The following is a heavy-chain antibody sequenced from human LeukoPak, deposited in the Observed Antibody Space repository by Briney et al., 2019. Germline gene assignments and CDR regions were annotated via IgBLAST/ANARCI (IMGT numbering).Heavy chain of an antibody. CDR1: GGTFSSYA. CDR3: ARGYYYYYYYMDV. V-gene: IGHV1-69*05. J-gene: IGHJ6*03. CDR2: IIPIFGTA. Sequence: SVKVSCKASGGTFSSYAISWVRQAPGQGLEWMGGIIPIFGTANYAQKFQGRVTITTGESTSTAYMELSSLRSEDTAVYYCARGYYYYYYYMDVWGKGTTVTVSS.